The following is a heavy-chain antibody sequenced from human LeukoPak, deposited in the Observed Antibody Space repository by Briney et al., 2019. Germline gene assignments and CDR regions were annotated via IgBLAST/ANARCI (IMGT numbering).Heavy chain of an antibody. CDR1: GFSVSSNY. D-gene: IGHD6-13*01. CDR2: INQDGSDK. Sequence: GGSLRLSCAASGFSVSSNYMSWVRQAPGKGLEWVANINQDGSDKNYVDSVKGRSTISRDNAKNSLYLQMNSLRDEDTAVYYCARGTGSDSWYIDYWGQGTLVSVSS. CDR3: ARGTGSDSWYIDY. J-gene: IGHJ4*02. V-gene: IGHV3-7*02.